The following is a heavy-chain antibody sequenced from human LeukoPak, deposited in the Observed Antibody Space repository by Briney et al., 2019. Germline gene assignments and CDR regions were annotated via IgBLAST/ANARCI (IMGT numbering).Heavy chain of an antibody. CDR3: VRAHYGDYLGAFDI. CDR1: GGPVSSGSYY. J-gene: IGHJ3*02. CDR2: IYYSGST. V-gene: IGHV4-61*01. Sequence: PSETLSLTCTASGGPVSSGSYYWSWIRQPPGKGLEWIGYIYYSGSTNYNPSLKSRVTISVDTSKNQFSLKLSSVTAADTAVYYCVRAHYGDYLGAFDIWGQGTMVTVSS. D-gene: IGHD4-17*01.